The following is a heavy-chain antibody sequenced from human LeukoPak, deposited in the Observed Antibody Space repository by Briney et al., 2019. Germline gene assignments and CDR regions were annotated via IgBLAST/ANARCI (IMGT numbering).Heavy chain of an antibody. CDR2: IYYSGST. CDR3: ASTTKGFFGY. Sequence: SETLSLTCTVSGGSISGYYWSWIRQPPGKGLEWIGYIYYSGSTNYNPSLKSRVTISVDTSKNQFSLKLSSVTAADTAVYYCASTTKGFFGYWGQGTLVTVSS. J-gene: IGHJ4*02. D-gene: IGHD2-8*01. CDR1: GGSISGYY. V-gene: IGHV4-59*01.